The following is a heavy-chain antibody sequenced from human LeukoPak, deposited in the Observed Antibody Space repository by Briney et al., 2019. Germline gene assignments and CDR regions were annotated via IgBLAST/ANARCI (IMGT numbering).Heavy chain of an antibody. D-gene: IGHD1-26*01. Sequence: GASVKVSCKASGYTFTSYGISWVRQAPGQGLEWMGWISAYNGNTNYAQKLQGRVTITADKSTSTAYMELSSLRSEDTAVYYCARGLWVGASYFDYWGQGTLVTVSS. CDR1: GYTFTSYG. V-gene: IGHV1-18*01. CDR2: ISAYNGNT. J-gene: IGHJ4*02. CDR3: ARGLWVGASYFDY.